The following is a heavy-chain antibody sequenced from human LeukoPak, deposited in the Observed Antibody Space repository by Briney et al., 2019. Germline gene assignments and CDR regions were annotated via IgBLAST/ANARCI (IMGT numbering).Heavy chain of an antibody. Sequence: PGGSLRLSCATSGFTFSSYAMSWVRRAPGKGLEWVSAISGSGGSTYYADSVKGRFTISRDNSKNTLYLQMNSLRPEDTAVYYCAKDRVPGIAAATDFDYWGQGTLVTVSS. J-gene: IGHJ4*02. V-gene: IGHV3-23*01. CDR1: GFTFSSYA. CDR2: ISGSGGST. D-gene: IGHD6-13*01. CDR3: AKDRVPGIAAATDFDY.